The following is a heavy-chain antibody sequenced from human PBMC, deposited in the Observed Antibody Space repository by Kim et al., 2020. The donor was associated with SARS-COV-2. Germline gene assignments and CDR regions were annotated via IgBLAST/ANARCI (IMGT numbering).Heavy chain of an antibody. V-gene: IGHV4-59*01. CDR3: ARFLVYDSSGGIQYYFDY. J-gene: IGHJ4*02. Sequence: KSRVTISVDTSKNQFSLKLSSVTAADTAVYYCARFLVYDSSGGIQYYFDYWGQGTLVTVSS. D-gene: IGHD3-22*01.